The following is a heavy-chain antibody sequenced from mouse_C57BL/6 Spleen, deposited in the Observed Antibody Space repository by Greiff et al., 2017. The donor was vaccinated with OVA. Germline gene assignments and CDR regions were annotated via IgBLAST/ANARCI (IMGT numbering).Heavy chain of an antibody. Sequence: EVKLMESGGGLVKPGGSLKLSCAASGFTFSDYGMHWVRQAPEKGLEWVAYISSGSSTIYYADTVKGRFTISRYNAKNTLFLQMTSLRSEDTAMYYCARRSTAGAMDYWGQGTSVTVSS. CDR1: GFTFSDYG. CDR2: ISSGSSTI. V-gene: IGHV5-17*01. J-gene: IGHJ4*01. D-gene: IGHD1-2*01. CDR3: ARRSTAGAMDY.